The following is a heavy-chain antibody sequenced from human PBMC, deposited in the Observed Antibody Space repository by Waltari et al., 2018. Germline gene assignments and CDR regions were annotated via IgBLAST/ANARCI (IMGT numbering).Heavy chain of an antibody. V-gene: IGHV3-23*01. Sequence: EVQLLESGGGLVQPGGSLRLSCAASGFTFSSYAMNWVRQAPGKGLEWVSASSNDGTTIYYADSVKGRFTISRDNSQNTLYLQMNSLRAEDTALYYCARWIYYFDYWGQGTLVTVSS. CDR2: SSNDGTTI. CDR1: GFTFSSYA. CDR3: ARWIYYFDY. J-gene: IGHJ4*02. D-gene: IGHD5-12*01.